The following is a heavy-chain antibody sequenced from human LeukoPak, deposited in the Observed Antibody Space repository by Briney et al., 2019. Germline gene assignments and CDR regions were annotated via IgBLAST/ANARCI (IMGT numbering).Heavy chain of an antibody. J-gene: IGHJ2*01. CDR2: IYYSGST. CDR1: GGSISSYY. D-gene: IGHD1-26*01. V-gene: IGHV4-59*12. Sequence: SAPLSLPCTVSGGSISSYYWSWFRQPPGKGLEWIGYIYYSGSTNYNPSLKSRVTMSVDTSKNQFSLKLSSVTAADTAVYYCAGSGSLYWYFDLWGRGTLVTVSS. CDR3: AGSGSLYWYFDL.